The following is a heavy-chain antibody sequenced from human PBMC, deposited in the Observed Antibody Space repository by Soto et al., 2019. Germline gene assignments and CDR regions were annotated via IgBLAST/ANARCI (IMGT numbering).Heavy chain of an antibody. Sequence: ASVKVSCKVSGYTFTSYGIHWVRQAPGQRLEWTGWIHAGNGNTKDSEKFQGRVSITRDTYGSTAYLELSSLRSEETAVYYCARDPNDSSAYYHHYYYGMDVWGQGTTVTVSS. CDR3: ARDPNDSSAYYHHYYYGMDV. V-gene: IGHV1-3*01. D-gene: IGHD3-22*01. CDR1: GYTFTSYG. CDR2: IHAGNGNT. J-gene: IGHJ6*02.